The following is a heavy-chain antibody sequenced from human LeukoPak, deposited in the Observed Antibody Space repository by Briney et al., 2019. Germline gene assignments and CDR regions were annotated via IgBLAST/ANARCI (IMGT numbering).Heavy chain of an antibody. D-gene: IGHD3-16*01. CDR3: ANRDDYYDSSRALYDAFYL. CDR1: GFTFSTYG. V-gene: IGHV3-30*02. Sequence: PGGSLRLSCAASGFTFSTYGMHWVRQAPGKGLEWVTFIRYDGSDKYYADSVKGRFTISRDNSKNTLFLQMNSLRVADTAVYYCANRDDYYDSSRALYDAFYLWGQGTMVTVSS. CDR2: IRYDGSDK. J-gene: IGHJ3*01.